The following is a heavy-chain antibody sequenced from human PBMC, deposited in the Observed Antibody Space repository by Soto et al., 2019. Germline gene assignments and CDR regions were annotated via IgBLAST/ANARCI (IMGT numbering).Heavy chain of an antibody. CDR3: ARQGFGELSDGVDV. Sequence: GEALKISCKGSGYSFSSDWIGWVRQMSGKGLEWMGIIYPGDSDKRYSPSFQGQVTISVDKSISTAYLQWSSLKASDTAMYYCARQGFGELSDGVDVWGQATTVTVSS. J-gene: IGHJ6*02. CDR2: IYPGDSDK. D-gene: IGHD3-10*01. V-gene: IGHV5-51*01. CDR1: GYSFSSDW.